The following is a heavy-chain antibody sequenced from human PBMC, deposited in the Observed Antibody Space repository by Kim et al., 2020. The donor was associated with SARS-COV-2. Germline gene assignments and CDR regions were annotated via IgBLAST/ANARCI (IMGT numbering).Heavy chain of an antibody. V-gene: IGHV3-11*06. CDR1: GFTFSNSH. D-gene: IGHD1-1*01. CDR3: ATDINWAFNY. CDR2: IGSGGNT. J-gene: IGHJ4*02. Sequence: GGSLRLSCAASGFTFSNSHLNWIRQTPGKGLEWVSYIGSGGNTDYADSVKGRFTISRDNPKNSLFLQMNSLRPEDTAVYYCATDINWAFNYCAQGTLVTV.